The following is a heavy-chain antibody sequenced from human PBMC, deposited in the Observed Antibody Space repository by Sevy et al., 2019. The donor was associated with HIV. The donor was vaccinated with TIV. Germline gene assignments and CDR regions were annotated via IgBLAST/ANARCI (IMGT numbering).Heavy chain of an antibody. Sequence: GGSLRLSCAASGFTFSNSAMFWVRQASGRGLEWVGRIRTKANNYGTALVASLIARFSIARDDSKNTTYLQMNSLKAYDSAVYFCTCGYGRFDFWGQGALVTVSS. CDR2: IRTKANNYGT. V-gene: IGHV3-73*01. CDR3: TCGYGRFDF. J-gene: IGHJ4*02. D-gene: IGHD4-17*01. CDR1: GFTFSNSA.